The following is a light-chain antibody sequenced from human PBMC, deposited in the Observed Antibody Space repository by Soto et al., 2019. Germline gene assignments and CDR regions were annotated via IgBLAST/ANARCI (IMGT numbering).Light chain of an antibody. V-gene: IGLV1-47*02. Sequence: QSVLTQPPSASGTPGQRVTISCSGSTSNIGSNYVYWYQQLPGTAPKLLIYINNQRPSGVPDRFSGSESGTSASLAISGLRSEDEADYYCAAWDDSLGGPVFGGGTKLTVL. CDR1: TSNIGSNY. CDR2: INN. J-gene: IGLJ3*02. CDR3: AAWDDSLGGPV.